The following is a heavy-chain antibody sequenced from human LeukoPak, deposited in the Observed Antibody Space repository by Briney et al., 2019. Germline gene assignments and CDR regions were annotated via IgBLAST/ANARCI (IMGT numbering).Heavy chain of an antibody. J-gene: IGHJ6*03. Sequence: PSETLSLTCTVSGGSISSYYWSWIRQPAGKGLEWIGRIYTSGSTNYNPSLKSRVTMSVDTSKNQFSLKLSSVTAADTAVYYCARVKAFGSSPYYYYYYMDVWGKGTTVTVSS. CDR1: GGSISSYY. D-gene: IGHD6-6*01. CDR2: IYTSGST. V-gene: IGHV4-4*07. CDR3: ARVKAFGSSPYYYYYYMDV.